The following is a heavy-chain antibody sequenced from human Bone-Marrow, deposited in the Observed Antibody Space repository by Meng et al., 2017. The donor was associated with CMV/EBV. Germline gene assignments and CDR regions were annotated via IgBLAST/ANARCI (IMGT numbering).Heavy chain of an antibody. Sequence: GESLKISCAASGFTFSSYWMHWVRQAPGKGLVWVSRINSDGSSTSYADSVKGRFTISRDNSKNTLYLPMNTLRTEDTAVYYCAKDGSFGSGSYYGLDVWCQGTTVTVSS. D-gene: IGHD3-10*01. CDR3: AKDGSFGSGSYYGLDV. CDR1: GFTFSSYW. V-gene: IGHV3-74*01. CDR2: INSDGSST. J-gene: IGHJ6*02.